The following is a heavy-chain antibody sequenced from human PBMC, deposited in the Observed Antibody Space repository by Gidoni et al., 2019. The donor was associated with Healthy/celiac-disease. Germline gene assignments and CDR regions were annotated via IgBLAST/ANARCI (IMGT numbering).Heavy chain of an antibody. Sequence: QVTLRESGPALVKPTQTLTLTCTFSGFSLSTSGMCVSWIRQPPGKALEWLARIDWDDDKYYSTSLKTRLTISKDTSKNQVVLTMTNMDPVDTATYYCVSGSCYFAPRLDYWGQGTLVTVSS. CDR2: IDWDDDK. V-gene: IGHV2-70*15. CDR1: GFSLSTSGMC. D-gene: IGHD2-15*01. CDR3: VSGSCYFAPRLDY. J-gene: IGHJ4*02.